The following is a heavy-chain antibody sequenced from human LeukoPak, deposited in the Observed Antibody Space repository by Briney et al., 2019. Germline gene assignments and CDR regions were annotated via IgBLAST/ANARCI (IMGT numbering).Heavy chain of an antibody. Sequence: GGSLRLSCAASGFIFSSYEMNWVRQAPGKGLEWVSYISSSGSTIYYADSVKGRFTISRDNAKNSLYLQMNSLRAEDTAVYYCARDSSTSSVFDYWGQGTLVTVSS. D-gene: IGHD2-2*01. J-gene: IGHJ4*02. CDR2: ISSSGSTI. V-gene: IGHV3-48*03. CDR3: ARDSSTSSVFDY. CDR1: GFIFSSYE.